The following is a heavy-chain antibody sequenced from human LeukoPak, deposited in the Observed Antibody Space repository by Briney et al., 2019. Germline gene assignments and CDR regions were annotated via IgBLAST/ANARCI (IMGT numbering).Heavy chain of an antibody. D-gene: IGHD4-17*01. J-gene: IGHJ4*02. CDR3: ARALTTVTTTSPWDY. CDR1: GGSFSGYY. V-gene: IGHV4-34*01. Sequence: SETLSLTCAVYGGSFSGYYWSWIRQPPGKGLEWIGEINHSGSTNYNPSLKSRVTISVDTSKNQFSLKLSSVTAADTAVYYCARALTTVTTTSPWDYWGQGTLVTVSS. CDR2: INHSGST.